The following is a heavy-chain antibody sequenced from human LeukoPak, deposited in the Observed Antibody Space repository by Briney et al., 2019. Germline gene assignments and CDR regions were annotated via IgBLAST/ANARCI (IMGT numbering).Heavy chain of an antibody. CDR3: ARDKAGTSCYDY. CDR1: GGSISGYY. J-gene: IGHJ4*02. D-gene: IGHD2-2*01. V-gene: IGHV4-59*01. CDR2: IYYSGST. Sequence: PSETLSLTCTVSGGSISGYYWSWIRQPPGKGLEWIGYIYYSGSTNYNSSLKSRVTISVDTSKNQFSLKLSSVTAADTAVYYCARDKAGTSCYDYWGQGTLVTVSS.